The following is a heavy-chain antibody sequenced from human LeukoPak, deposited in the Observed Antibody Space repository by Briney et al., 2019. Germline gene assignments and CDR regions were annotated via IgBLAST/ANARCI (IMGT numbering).Heavy chain of an antibody. Sequence: TSGTLSLTCAVSGGSISSSNWWSWVRQPPGKGLEWIGEIYHSGSTNYNPSLKSRVTISVDKSKNQFSLKLSSVTAADTAVYYCARDSPAYEGATLQHWDAFDIWGQGTMVTVSS. CDR2: IYHSGST. V-gene: IGHV4-4*02. J-gene: IGHJ3*02. CDR1: GGSISSSNW. CDR3: ARDSPAYEGATLQHWDAFDI. D-gene: IGHD1-26*01.